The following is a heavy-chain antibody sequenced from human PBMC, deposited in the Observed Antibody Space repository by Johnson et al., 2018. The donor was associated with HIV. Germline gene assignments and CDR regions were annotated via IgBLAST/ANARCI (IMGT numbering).Heavy chain of an antibody. Sequence: QVRLVESGGGLVKPGGSLRLSCAASGFRFSDYYMSWIRQAPGKGLEWVSVIYSGGSIYYADSVKGRFTISTDNDKNSLYLQMNSLRPEDTAVYYCVRGGQWGATDAFDVWGQGTMVTVSS. CDR2: VIYSGGSI. V-gene: IGHV3-11*04. CDR3: VRGGQWGATDAFDV. D-gene: IGHD6-19*01. CDR1: GFRFSDYY. J-gene: IGHJ3*01.